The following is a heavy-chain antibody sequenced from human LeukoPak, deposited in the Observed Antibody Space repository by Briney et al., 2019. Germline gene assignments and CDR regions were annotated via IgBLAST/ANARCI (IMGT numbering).Heavy chain of an antibody. Sequence: PSETLSLTCTVSGGSISGYYWNWIRQSAGKGLEWIGRFYANGGTNYNPSLRSRVSMSVDTSKNQFSLKLTSVTAADTAIYYCARDFTRNSYAVAEFFHPWGQGTLVSVSS. CDR2: FYANGGT. D-gene: IGHD5-18*01. J-gene: IGHJ1*01. CDR1: GGSISGYY. CDR3: ARDFTRNSYAVAEFFHP. V-gene: IGHV4-4*07.